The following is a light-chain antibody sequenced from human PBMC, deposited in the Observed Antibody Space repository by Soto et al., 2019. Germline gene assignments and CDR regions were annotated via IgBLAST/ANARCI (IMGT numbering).Light chain of an antibody. CDR1: QSVSGSY. J-gene: IGKJ4*01. V-gene: IGKV3-20*01. Sequence: EVVLTPSPGTLSLSPGGRVTLSCRASQSVSGSYLAWYQHKPGQAPRLLIYSASIRATGLPARFSGSGSGTEFTLTISSLQPDDFATYYCQQCNSYSPVTFGGGTKVDIK. CDR3: QQCNSYSPVT. CDR2: SAS.